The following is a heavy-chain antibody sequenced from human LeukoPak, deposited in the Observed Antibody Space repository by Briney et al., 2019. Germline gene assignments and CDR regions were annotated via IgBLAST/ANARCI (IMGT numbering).Heavy chain of an antibody. D-gene: IGHD4-11*01. J-gene: IGHJ5*02. CDR2: INPNGGST. CDR1: GFTFTNYY. V-gene: IGHV1-46*01. Sequence: GASVKVSCKPSGFTFTNYYIHWVRQAPRQGLEWMGVINPNGGSTTHAQNFQDRVTMTTDTSTNTVYMELRSLRSDDTAVYYCARDPYPTTAGYNWFDPWGQGTLVTVSS. CDR3: ARDPYPTTAGYNWFDP.